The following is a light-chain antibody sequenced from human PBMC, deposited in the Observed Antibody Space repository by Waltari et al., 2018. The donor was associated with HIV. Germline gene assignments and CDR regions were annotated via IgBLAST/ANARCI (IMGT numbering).Light chain of an antibody. CDR3: TSYTSSSTLV. V-gene: IGLV2-14*03. CDR1: SSDITDSDY. Sequence: QSALTQPASVSGSPGQSITISCTGTSSDITDSDYVSWYQQHPGKAPKLLIYDISSRPSGVSNHFSGSKSGNTASLTISGLQTEDEADYYCTSYTSSSTLVFGGGTKVTVL. J-gene: IGLJ3*02. CDR2: DIS.